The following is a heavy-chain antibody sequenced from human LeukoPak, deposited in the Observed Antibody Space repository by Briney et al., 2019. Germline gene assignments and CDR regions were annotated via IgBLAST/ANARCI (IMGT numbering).Heavy chain of an antibody. Sequence: GGSLRLSCAASGSTFSSYAMSWVRQAPGKGLEWVSAISGSGGSTYYADSVKGRFTISRDNSKNTLYLQMNSLRAEDTAVYYCAKDRRRIAVAGISPFDYWGQGTPVTVSS. D-gene: IGHD6-19*01. CDR3: AKDRRRIAVAGISPFDY. CDR1: GSTFSSYA. CDR2: ISGSGGST. V-gene: IGHV3-23*01. J-gene: IGHJ4*02.